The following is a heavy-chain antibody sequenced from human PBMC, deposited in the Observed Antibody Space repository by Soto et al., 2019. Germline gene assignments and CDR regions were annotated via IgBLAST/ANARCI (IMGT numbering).Heavy chain of an antibody. CDR1: GFTFSSYA. Sequence: PGGSLRLSCAASGFTFSSYAMSWVRQAPGKGLEWVSAISGSGGSTYYADSVKGRFTISRDNSKNTLYLQMNSLRAEDTAVYYCAKATMVRGVISSYYYMDVWGKGTTVTVSS. J-gene: IGHJ6*03. D-gene: IGHD3-10*01. CDR3: AKATMVRGVISSYYYMDV. CDR2: ISGSGGST. V-gene: IGHV3-23*01.